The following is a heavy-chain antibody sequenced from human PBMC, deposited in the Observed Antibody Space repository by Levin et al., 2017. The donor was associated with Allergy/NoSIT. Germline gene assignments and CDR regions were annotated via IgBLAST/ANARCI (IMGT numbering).Heavy chain of an antibody. V-gene: IGHV1-2*02. Sequence: GASVKVSCKAAGYTFTDYYMHWVRQAPGQGLEWMGWVNCNSGDTHYAQKFQGRVTMTRDTSITTAYIELSSLRSDDTALYYCARNDYGDYVQNFDYWGQGTLVTVSS. CDR2: VNCNSGDT. D-gene: IGHD4-17*01. CDR1: GYTFTDYY. J-gene: IGHJ4*02. CDR3: ARNDYGDYVQNFDY.